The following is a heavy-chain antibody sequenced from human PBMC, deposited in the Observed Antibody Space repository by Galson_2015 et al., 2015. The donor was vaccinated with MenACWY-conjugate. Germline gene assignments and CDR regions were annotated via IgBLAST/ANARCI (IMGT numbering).Heavy chain of an antibody. CDR1: GLSFSNYW. Sequence: SLRLSCAASGLSFSNYWMHWVRQAPGKGLVWVSRINSDGTTTNYADSVKGRFTISRDNAKNTLYLQTNSLRAEDTAVYYCARRTPSGVYYYFDSWGQGTLVTVSS. CDR3: ARRTPSGVYYYFDS. CDR2: INSDGTTT. D-gene: IGHD5/OR15-5a*01. J-gene: IGHJ4*02. V-gene: IGHV3-74*01.